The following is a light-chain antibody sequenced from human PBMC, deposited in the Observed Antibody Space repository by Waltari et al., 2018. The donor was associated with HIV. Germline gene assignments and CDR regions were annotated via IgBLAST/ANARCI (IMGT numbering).Light chain of an antibody. CDR2: EDS. CDR3: QVWHSGSDHWV. J-gene: IGLJ3*02. V-gene: IGLV3-21*02. CDR1: RIESKI. Sequence: SYVLTQPPSVSVAPGQTARVTCEGDRIESKIVNGYQQKPGQAPVLVDYEDSDRPPGIPERFSGSNSGNTATLTISRAEAGDEADFYCQVWHSGSDHWVFGGGTKLTVL.